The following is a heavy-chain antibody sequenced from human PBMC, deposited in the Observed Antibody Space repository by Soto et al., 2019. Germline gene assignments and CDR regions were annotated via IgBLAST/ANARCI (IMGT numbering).Heavy chain of an antibody. CDR1: GFTFSSYA. D-gene: IGHD3-10*01. J-gene: IGHJ3*02. Sequence: PGGSLRLSCAASGFTFSSYAMSWVRQAPGKGLEWVSAISGSGGSTYYADSVKGRLTISRDNSKNTLYLQMNSLRAEDTALYYCATSYYYGSGSYFRAFDIWGQGTMVTVSS. CDR3: ATSYYYGSGSYFRAFDI. V-gene: IGHV3-23*01. CDR2: ISGSGGST.